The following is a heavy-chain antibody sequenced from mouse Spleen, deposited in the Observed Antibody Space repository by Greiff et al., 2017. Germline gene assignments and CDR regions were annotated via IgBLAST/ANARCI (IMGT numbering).Heavy chain of an antibody. D-gene: IGHD1-1*01. CDR2: IDPSDSYT. Sequence: QVQLQQPGAELVMPGASVKLSCKASGYTFTSYWMHWVKQRPGQGLEWIGEIDPSDSYTNYNQKFKGKATLTVDKSSSTAYMQLSSLTSEDSAVYYCARYRTVVAKGFAYWGQGTLVTVSA. J-gene: IGHJ3*01. V-gene: IGHV1-69*01. CDR3: ARYRTVVAKGFAY. CDR1: GYTFTSYW.